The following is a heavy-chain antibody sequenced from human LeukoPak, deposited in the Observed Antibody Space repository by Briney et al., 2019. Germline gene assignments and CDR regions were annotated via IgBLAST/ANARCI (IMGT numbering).Heavy chain of an antibody. CDR2: VYYTGLT. CDR3: ARATYYYDSSGYPRVYFDY. CDR1: GGSISGYY. D-gene: IGHD3-22*01. J-gene: IGHJ4*02. Sequence: SETLSLTCNVSGGSISGYYWSWIRQTPGRGLEWIAYVYYTGLTNYNPSFKSRATISVDTSKNQFSLKLSSVTAADTAVYYCARATYYYDSSGYPRVYFDYWGQGTLVTVSS. V-gene: IGHV4-59*01.